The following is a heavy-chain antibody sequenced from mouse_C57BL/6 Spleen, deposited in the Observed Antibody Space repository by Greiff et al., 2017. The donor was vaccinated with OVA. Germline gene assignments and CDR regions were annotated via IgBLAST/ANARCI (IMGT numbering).Heavy chain of an antibody. D-gene: IGHD1-1*01. CDR3: ARNYYGSYYYAMDY. Sequence: VMLVESGPGLVQPSQSLSITCTVSGFSLTSYGVHWVRQSPGKGLEWLGVIWSGGRTDSNAAFISRLSISKDNSKSQVFFKMNSLQADDTAIYYCARNYYGSYYYAMDYWGQGTSVTVSS. V-gene: IGHV2-2*01. CDR2: IWSGGRT. CDR1: GFSLTSYG. J-gene: IGHJ4*01.